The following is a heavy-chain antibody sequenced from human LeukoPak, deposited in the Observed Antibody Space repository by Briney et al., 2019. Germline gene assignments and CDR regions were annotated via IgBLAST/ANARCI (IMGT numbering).Heavy chain of an antibody. CDR2: ISYDGSNK. V-gene: IGHV3-30*18. CDR3: AKEERYAYYGSGSYVYGMDV. CDR1: GFTFGSYW. D-gene: IGHD3-10*01. J-gene: IGHJ6*02. Sequence: GGSLRLSCAASGFTFGSYWMSWVRQAPGKGLEWVAVISYDGSNKYYADSVKGRFTISRDNSKNTLYLQMNSLRAEDTAVYYCAKEERYAYYGSGSYVYGMDVWGQGTTVTVSS.